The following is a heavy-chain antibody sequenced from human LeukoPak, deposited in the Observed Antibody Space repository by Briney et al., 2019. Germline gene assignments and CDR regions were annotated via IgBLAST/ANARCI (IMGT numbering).Heavy chain of an antibody. D-gene: IGHD6-19*01. J-gene: IGHJ4*02. V-gene: IGHV3-23*01. CDR1: GFTFSSYS. CDR2: ISGSGGST. Sequence: GGSLRLSCAASGFTFSSYSMSWVRQAPGKGLEWVSAISGSGGSTYYADSVKGRFTISRDNSKNTLYLQMNSLRAEDTAVYYCAKVRLKTEWLAIDYWGQGTLVTVSS. CDR3: AKVRLKTEWLAIDY.